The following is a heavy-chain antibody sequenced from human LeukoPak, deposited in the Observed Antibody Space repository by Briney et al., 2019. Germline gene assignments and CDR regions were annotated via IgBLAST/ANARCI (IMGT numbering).Heavy chain of an antibody. CDR1: GFTFSSYE. D-gene: IGHD2-2*01. CDR3: ARGHIGGSTSFSSY. J-gene: IGHJ4*02. Sequence: PGGSLRLSCAASGFTFSSYEMNWVRQAPGKGLEWVSYISSSGSTIYYADSVKGRFTTSRDNAKNSLYLQMNSLRAEDTAVYYCARGHIGGSTSFSSYWGQGTLVTVSS. CDR2: ISSSGSTI. V-gene: IGHV3-48*03.